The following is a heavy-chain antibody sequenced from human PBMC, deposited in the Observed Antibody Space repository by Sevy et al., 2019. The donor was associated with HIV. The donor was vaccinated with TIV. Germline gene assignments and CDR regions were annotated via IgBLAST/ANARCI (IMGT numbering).Heavy chain of an antibody. D-gene: IGHD6-13*01. V-gene: IGHV4-59*01. Sequence: SETLSLTCTVSGGSMSSYYWSWIRQPPGKGLEWIGYINYIGSTNYNPSLKSRVTISVDTSKNQFSLKLSSVTAADTAVYYCARVRQQLVGSLDYWGQGTLVTVSS. J-gene: IGHJ4*02. CDR2: INYIGST. CDR3: ARVRQQLVGSLDY. CDR1: GGSMSSYY.